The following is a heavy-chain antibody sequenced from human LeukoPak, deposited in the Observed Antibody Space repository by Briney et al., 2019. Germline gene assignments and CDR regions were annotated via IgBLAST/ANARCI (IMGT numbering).Heavy chain of an antibody. D-gene: IGHD2-15*01. V-gene: IGHV1-2*04. CDR2: INPNSGGT. Sequence: GASVKVSCKASGYTFTGYYMHWVRQAPGQGLEWMGWINPNSGGTNYAQKFQGWVTMTRDTSISTAYMELSRLRSDDTAVYYCARDSGYCSGGSCYSGYYGMDVWAKGPRSPSP. J-gene: IGHJ6*02. CDR3: ARDSGYCSGGSCYSGYYGMDV. CDR1: GYTFTGYY.